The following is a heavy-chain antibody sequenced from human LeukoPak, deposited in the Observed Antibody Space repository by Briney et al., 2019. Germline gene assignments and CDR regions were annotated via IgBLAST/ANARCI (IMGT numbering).Heavy chain of an antibody. D-gene: IGHD3-10*01. CDR1: GFIFSRYD. V-gene: IGHV3-13*01. CDR2: IGTAGDT. CDR3: ARGQPGGFDI. Sequence: GGSLRLSCAASGFIFSRYDMHWVRRTTGKGLEWVSRIGTAGDTNYPGSVKGRSTISRENAKNSLYLQMNSLRVGDTAMYYCARGQPGGFDIWGQGTMVTVSS. J-gene: IGHJ3*02.